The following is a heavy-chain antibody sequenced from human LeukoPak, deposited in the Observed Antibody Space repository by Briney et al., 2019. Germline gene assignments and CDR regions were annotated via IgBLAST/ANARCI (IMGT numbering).Heavy chain of an antibody. D-gene: IGHD3-3*01. CDR2: IIPILGIA. Sequence: EALVKVSCKASGGTFSSYAISWVRQAPGQGLEWMGRIIPILGIANYAQKLQGRVTMTTDTPTSTAYMELRSLTSDDTAVYYCAREDSSGFWSGYYIPGAFDIWGQGTMVTVSS. CDR1: GGTFSSYA. V-gene: IGHV1-69*04. CDR3: AREDSSGFWSGYYIPGAFDI. J-gene: IGHJ3*02.